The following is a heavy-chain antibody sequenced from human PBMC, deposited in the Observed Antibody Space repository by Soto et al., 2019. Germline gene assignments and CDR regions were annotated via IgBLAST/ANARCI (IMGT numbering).Heavy chain of an antibody. CDR1: GYTFINYG. V-gene: IGHV1-18*01. J-gene: IGHJ4*02. CDR2: ISAYNGKT. Sequence: ASVKVSCKASGYTFINYGISWVLQAPGQGLEWMGWISAYNGKTNYAQKLQGRVTMTTDTSTSTAYMELRSLRSDDTAVYYCARRYGDPSSSAGFDYWGQGTLVTVSS. D-gene: IGHD4-17*01. CDR3: ARRYGDPSSSAGFDY.